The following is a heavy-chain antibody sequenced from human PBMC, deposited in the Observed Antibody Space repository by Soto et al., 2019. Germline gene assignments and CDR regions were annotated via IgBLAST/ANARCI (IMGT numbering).Heavy chain of an antibody. Sequence: SETLSLTCTVSGGSISSGDYYWSWIRQPPGKGLEWIGYIYYSGSTYYNPSLKSRVTISVDTSKNQFSLKLSSATAADTAVYYCAKGYSSSWPFDYWGQGTLVTVSS. D-gene: IGHD6-13*01. CDR3: AKGYSSSWPFDY. J-gene: IGHJ4*02. CDR1: GGSISSGDYY. V-gene: IGHV4-30-4*01. CDR2: IYYSGST.